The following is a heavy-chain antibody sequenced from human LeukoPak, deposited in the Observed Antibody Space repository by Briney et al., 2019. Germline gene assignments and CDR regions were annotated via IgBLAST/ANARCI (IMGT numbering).Heavy chain of an antibody. CDR3: ARTGKFDS. CDR1: GFTFSSYE. CDR2: ISSSGNTI. V-gene: IGHV3-48*03. Sequence: GGSLRLSCAASGFTFSSYEMNWVRQAPGKGLEWVSYISSSGNTIDYADSVKGRFTISRDNAKNSLYLQMNSLRAEDTAIYYCARTGKFDSWGRGTLVTVSA. J-gene: IGHJ5*01.